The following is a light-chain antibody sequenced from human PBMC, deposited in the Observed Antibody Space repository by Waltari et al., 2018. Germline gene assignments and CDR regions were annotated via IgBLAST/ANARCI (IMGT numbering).Light chain of an antibody. V-gene: IGKV4-1*01. CDR2: SAS. Sequence: DIMMTQSPASLAVSLGERAPINCKSSQSVLYSSNNKNYLAWYQQRPGQPPKLLIYSASTRESGVPDRFSGSGSGTDFTLTISSLLAEDVAVYYCQQYYAIPRTFGQGTKVEIK. CDR3: QQYYAIPRT. J-gene: IGKJ1*01. CDR1: QSVLYSSNNKNY.